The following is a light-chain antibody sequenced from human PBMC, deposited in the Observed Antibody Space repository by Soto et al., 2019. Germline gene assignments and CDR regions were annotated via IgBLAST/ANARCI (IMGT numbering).Light chain of an antibody. CDR2: WAS. CDR1: QSVLYSSNNKND. CDR3: QQYYSPPYT. J-gene: IGKJ2*01. Sequence: DIVMTQSPDSLAVSLGERATINCKSSQSVLYSSNNKNDLGWYQQKPGQPPKLLIYWASTRESGVPDRFSGSGSGKAFTLTFNSLQAEDVAGYYCQQYYSPPYTFGQGTKLEIK. V-gene: IGKV4-1*01.